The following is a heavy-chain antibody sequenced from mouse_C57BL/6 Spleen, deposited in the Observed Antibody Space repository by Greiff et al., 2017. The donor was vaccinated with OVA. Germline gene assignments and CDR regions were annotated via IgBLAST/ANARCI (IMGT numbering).Heavy chain of an antibody. CDR3: AREGAASALDY. CDR2: INPSNGGT. J-gene: IGHJ2*01. CDR1: GYTFTSYW. V-gene: IGHV1-53*01. Sequence: QVQLQQPGTELVKPGASVKLSCKASGYTFTSYWMHWVKQRPGQGLEWIGNINPSNGGTNYNEKFKSKAILTVDKSYSTAYMQLSSLTSEDSAVXYCAREGAASALDYWGQGTTLTVAS. D-gene: IGHD6-1*01.